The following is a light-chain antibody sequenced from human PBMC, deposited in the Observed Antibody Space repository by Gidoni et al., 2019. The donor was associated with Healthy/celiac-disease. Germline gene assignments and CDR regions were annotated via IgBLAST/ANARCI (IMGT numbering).Light chain of an antibody. V-gene: IGLV2-14*01. Sequence: QSALTQPASVSGSPGQSSTISCTGTSSDVVGYNYVSWYQQHTGKAPKLMFYDVSNRPSGVSNRFSGSKSGNTASLTISGLQAEDEADYYCSSYTSSSTYVCGTGTKVTVL. CDR1: SSDVVGYNY. CDR3: SSYTSSSTYV. J-gene: IGLJ1*01. CDR2: DVS.